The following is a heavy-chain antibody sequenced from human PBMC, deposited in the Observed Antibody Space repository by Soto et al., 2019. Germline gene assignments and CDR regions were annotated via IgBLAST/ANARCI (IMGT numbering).Heavy chain of an antibody. CDR2: IRGSGGNT. D-gene: IGHD2-21*02. J-gene: IGHJ4*02. CDR3: AKAYCGGNCYYQIYY. V-gene: IGHV3-23*01. CDR1: GFTFSNYA. Sequence: QPGGSLRLSCAASGFTFSNYAIRWVRQAPGKGLEWVSGIRGSGGNTYYADTVKGRFTISRDNSKNTLYLQMNSLRAEVTAVYYCAKAYCGGNCYYQIYYWGQRTLVTVSS.